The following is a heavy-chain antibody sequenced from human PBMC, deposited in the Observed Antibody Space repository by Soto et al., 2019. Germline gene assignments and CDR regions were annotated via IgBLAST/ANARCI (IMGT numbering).Heavy chain of an antibody. CDR3: ARIQAEYYDSSGYRFDY. J-gene: IGHJ4*02. Sequence: SETLSLTCTVSGGSISSGDYYWGWIRQPPGKGLEWIGSIYYSGSTYYNPSLKSRVTISVDTSKNQFSLKLSSVTAADTAVYYCARIQAEYYDSSGYRFDYWGQGTLVTVSS. CDR2: IYYSGST. CDR1: GGSISSGDYY. D-gene: IGHD3-22*01. V-gene: IGHV4-39*01.